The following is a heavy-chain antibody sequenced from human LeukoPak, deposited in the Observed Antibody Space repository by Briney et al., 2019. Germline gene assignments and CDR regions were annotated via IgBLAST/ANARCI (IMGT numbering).Heavy chain of an antibody. D-gene: IGHD4-17*01. CDR3: ARVGDYGDYRDWFDP. Sequence: ASVKVSCKASGYTFTGYYMHWVRQAPGQGLEWMGWINPNSGGTNYAQKFQGRVTMTRDTSISTAYMELSRLRSDDTAVYYCARVGDYGDYRDWFDPWCQGTLVTVSS. CDR2: INPNSGGT. J-gene: IGHJ5*02. V-gene: IGHV1-2*02. CDR1: GYTFTGYY.